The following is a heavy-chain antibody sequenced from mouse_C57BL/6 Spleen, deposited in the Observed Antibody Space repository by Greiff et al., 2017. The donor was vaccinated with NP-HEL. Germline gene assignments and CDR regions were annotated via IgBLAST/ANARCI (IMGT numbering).Heavy chain of an antibody. CDR3: ARSRITTVVVGDY. J-gene: IGHJ2*01. Sequence: VKLQQPGAELVRPGSSVKLSCKASGYTFTSYWMHWVKQRPIQGLEWIGNIDPSDSETHYNQKFKDKATLTVDKSSSTAYMQLSSLTSEDSAVYYCARSRITTVVVGDYWGQGTTLTVSS. CDR2: IDPSDSET. V-gene: IGHV1-52*01. CDR1: GYTFTSYW. D-gene: IGHD1-1*01.